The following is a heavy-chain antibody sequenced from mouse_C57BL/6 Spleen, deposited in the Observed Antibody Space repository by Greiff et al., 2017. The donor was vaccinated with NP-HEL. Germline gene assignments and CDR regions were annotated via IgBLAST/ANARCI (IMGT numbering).Heavy chain of an antibody. V-gene: IGHV1-26*01. CDR1: GYTFTDYY. CDR2: INPNNGGT. D-gene: IGHD1-1*01. CDR3: ARGWNIRYYYGSRDYAMDY. J-gene: IGHJ4*01. Sequence: EVQLQQSGPELVKPGASVKISCKASGYTFTDYYMNWVKQSHGKSLEWIGDINPNNGGTSYNQKFKGKATLTVDKSSSTAYMELRSLTSEDSAVYYCARGWNIRYYYGSRDYAMDYWGQGTSVTVSS.